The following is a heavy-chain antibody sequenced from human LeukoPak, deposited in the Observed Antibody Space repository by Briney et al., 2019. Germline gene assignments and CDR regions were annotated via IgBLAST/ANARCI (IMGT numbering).Heavy chain of an antibody. CDR1: GGSLSSYY. J-gene: IGHJ5*02. Sequence: PSETLSLTCTVSGGSLSSYYWSWIRQSPGKGLEWIGYIYYGGSTDCNPSLKSRVTISIDTSKNQFSLKLRSVTAADTAVYYCARSNYYGSGLDPWGQGTLVIVSS. CDR3: ARSNYYGSGLDP. D-gene: IGHD3-10*01. CDR2: IYYGGST. V-gene: IGHV4-59*01.